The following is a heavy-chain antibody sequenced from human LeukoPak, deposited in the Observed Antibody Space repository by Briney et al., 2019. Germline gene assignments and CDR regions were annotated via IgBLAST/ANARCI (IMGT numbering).Heavy chain of an antibody. V-gene: IGHV3-23*01. Sequence: GGSLRLSCEASGFTFSTYALSWVPQAPGKGLEWVSAISGSGGSTYYADSVKGRFTISRDNSKNTLYLQMNSLRAEDTAVYYCAKDQSSDYGMDVWGQGTTVTVSS. D-gene: IGHD1-26*01. J-gene: IGHJ6*02. CDR3: AKDQSSDYGMDV. CDR2: ISGSGGST. CDR1: GFTFSTYA.